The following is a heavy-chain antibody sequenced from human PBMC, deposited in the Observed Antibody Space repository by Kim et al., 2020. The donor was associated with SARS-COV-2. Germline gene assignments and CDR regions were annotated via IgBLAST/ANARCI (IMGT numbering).Heavy chain of an antibody. CDR2: IYYSGST. J-gene: IGHJ4*02. D-gene: IGHD6-13*01. Sequence: SETLSLTCTVSGGSISSYYWSWIRQPPGKGLEWIGYIYYSGSTNYNPSLKSRVTISVDTSKNQFSLKLSSVTAADTAVYYCARSGIAAAGLDYWGQGTLV. V-gene: IGHV4-59*08. CDR3: ARSGIAAAGLDY. CDR1: GGSISSYY.